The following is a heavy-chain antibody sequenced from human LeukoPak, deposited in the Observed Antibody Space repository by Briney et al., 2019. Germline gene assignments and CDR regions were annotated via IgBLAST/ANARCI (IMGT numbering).Heavy chain of an antibody. CDR2: INSDGSST. D-gene: IGHD3-10*01. V-gene: IGHV3-74*01. CDR1: GFTFSSYW. Sequence: GGSLRLSCAASGFTFSSYWMHWVRQAPGKGLVWVSRINSDGSSTSYADSVEGRFTISRDNAKNTLYLQMNSQRAEDTAVYYCARVAYGSGYNWFDPWGQGTLVTVSS. CDR3: ARVAYGSGYNWFDP. J-gene: IGHJ5*02.